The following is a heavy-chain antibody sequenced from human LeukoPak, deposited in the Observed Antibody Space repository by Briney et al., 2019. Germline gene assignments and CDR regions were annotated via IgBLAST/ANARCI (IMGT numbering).Heavy chain of an antibody. CDR3: ARDGYDYVWGSFDY. Sequence: GGSLRLSCAASGFTFSSYAMSWVRQAPGKGLEWVSYISSSSSTIYYADSVKGRFTISRDNAKNSLYLQMNSLRAEDTAVYYCARDGYDYVWGSFDYWGQGTLVTVSS. D-gene: IGHD3-16*01. J-gene: IGHJ4*02. CDR2: ISSSSSTI. V-gene: IGHV3-48*01. CDR1: GFTFSSYA.